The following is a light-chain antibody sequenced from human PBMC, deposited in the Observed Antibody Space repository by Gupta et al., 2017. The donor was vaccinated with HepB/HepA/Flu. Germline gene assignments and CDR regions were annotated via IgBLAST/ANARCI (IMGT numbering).Light chain of an antibody. V-gene: IGKV6D-21*02. CDR1: QNIGTS. Sequence: EIVLTQFPDFQSVTPKEKVTITCRASQNIGTSLHWYQQKPDQSPKLLIKYSSQSISGVPSRFSGSGSGTDFTLTINSLEAEDVAAYCCYQSRSLPWTFGQGTKVEIK. CDR2: YSS. CDR3: YQSRSLPWT. J-gene: IGKJ1*01.